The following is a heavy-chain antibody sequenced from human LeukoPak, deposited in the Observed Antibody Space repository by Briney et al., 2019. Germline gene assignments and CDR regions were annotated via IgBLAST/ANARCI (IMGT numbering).Heavy chain of an antibody. D-gene: IGHD2-2*01. V-gene: IGHV4-31*03. CDR2: IYYSGST. Sequence: SETLSLTCTVSGGSISSGGYYWSWIRQHPGKGLEWIGYIYYSGSTYYNPSLKSRVTISVDTSKNQFSLNLSSVTAADTAVYYCANGRRDIVVVPPKYGMDVWGQGTTVTVSS. J-gene: IGHJ6*02. CDR1: GGSISSGGYY. CDR3: ANGRRDIVVVPPKYGMDV.